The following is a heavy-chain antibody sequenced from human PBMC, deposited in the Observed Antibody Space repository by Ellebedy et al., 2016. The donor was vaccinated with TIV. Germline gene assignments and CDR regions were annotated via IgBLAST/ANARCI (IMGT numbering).Heavy chain of an antibody. D-gene: IGHD5-18*01. CDR3: AKDMGVQLWISDALDI. CDR1: GFTFDDYT. V-gene: IGHV3-43*01. J-gene: IGHJ3*02. CDR2: ISWDGGST. Sequence: GGSLRLSCAASGFTFDDYTMHWVRQGPGKGLEWVSLISWDGGSTYYADSVKGRFTISRDNSKNSLYLQMNSLRTEDTALYYCAKDMGVQLWISDALDIWGQGTMVTVSS.